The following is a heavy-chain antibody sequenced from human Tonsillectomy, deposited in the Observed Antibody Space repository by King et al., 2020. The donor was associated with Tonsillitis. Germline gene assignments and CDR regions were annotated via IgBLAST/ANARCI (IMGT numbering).Heavy chain of an antibody. Sequence: QLVQSGGGVVQPGRSLRLSCAASGFTFSSYGMHWVRQAPGKGLEWVAVISYDGSNKYYADSVKGRFTISRDNSKNTLYLQMNSLRAEDTAVYYCAKAVVAAPYYYYGMDVWGQGTTVTVSS. D-gene: IGHD2-15*01. V-gene: IGHV3-30*18. J-gene: IGHJ6*02. CDR2: ISYDGSNK. CDR1: GFTFSSYG. CDR3: AKAVVAAPYYYYGMDV.